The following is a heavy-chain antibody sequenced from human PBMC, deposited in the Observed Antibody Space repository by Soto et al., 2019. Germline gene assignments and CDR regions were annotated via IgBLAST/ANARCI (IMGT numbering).Heavy chain of an antibody. V-gene: IGHV3-23*01. CDR3: AIHKATLEQWLARFDY. Sequence: GGSLRLSCAASGFTFSSYGMSWVRQAPGRGLEWVSAISDSDGKTYYADPVKGRFTISRDKSKNTLSLQMNSLRAEDTAVYYCAIHKATLEQWLARFDYWGQGTLVTVSS. D-gene: IGHD6-19*01. J-gene: IGHJ4*02. CDR2: ISDSDGKT. CDR1: GFTFSSYG.